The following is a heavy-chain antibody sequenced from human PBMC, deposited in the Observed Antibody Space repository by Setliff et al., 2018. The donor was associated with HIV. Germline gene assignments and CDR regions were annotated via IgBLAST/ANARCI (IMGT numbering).Heavy chain of an antibody. J-gene: IGHJ4*02. CDR2: INGGTTT. Sequence: PGGSLRLSCVASGTTVSGIYMTWVRQAPGKGLEWVSVINGGTTTYYADSVKGRFTISRDNSKNTLYLQMNSLRVEDTALYFCARRGNLLKGRQLDSWGQGTLVTVSS. D-gene: IGHD3-16*01. V-gene: IGHV3-53*05. CDR1: GTTVSGIY. CDR3: ARRGNLLKGRQLDS.